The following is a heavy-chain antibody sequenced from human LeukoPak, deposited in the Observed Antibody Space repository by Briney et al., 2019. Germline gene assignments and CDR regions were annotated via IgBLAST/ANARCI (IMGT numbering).Heavy chain of an antibody. CDR1: GGSFSGYY. J-gene: IGHJ4*02. CDR2: INHRGST. D-gene: IGHD3-3*01. V-gene: IGHV4-34*01. Sequence: SETLSLTCAVYGGSFSGYYWSWIRQPPGKGLEWIGEINHRGSTNYNPSLKSRVTISVDTSKNQFSLKLSSVTAADTAVYYCVRSDDFWSGYYGYWGQGTLVTVSS. CDR3: VRSDDFWSGYYGY.